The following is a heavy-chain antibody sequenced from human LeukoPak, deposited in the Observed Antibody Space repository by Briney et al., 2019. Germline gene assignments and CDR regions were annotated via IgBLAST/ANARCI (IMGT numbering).Heavy chain of an antibody. CDR2: ISGSGGST. CDR1: GFTFSSYG. J-gene: IGHJ4*02. D-gene: IGHD3-9*01. Sequence: GGSLRLSCAASGFTFSSYGMSWVRQAPGKGLGWVSAISGSGGSTYYADSVKGRFTISRDNSKNTLYLQMNSLRAEDTAVYYCAKDFLLRYFDCWGQGTLVTVSS. V-gene: IGHV3-23*01. CDR3: AKDFLLRYFDC.